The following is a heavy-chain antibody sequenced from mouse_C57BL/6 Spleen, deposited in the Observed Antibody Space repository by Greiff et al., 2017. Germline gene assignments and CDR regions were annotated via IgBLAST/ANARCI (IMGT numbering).Heavy chain of an antibody. J-gene: IGHJ1*03. Sequence: EVKLMESGGGLVKPGGSLKLSCAASGFTFSDYGMHWVRQAPEKGLEWVAYISSGSSTIYYADTVTGRFTISRDNAKNTLFLQMTSLRSEDTAMYYCARGGYDYWYFDVWGTGATVTVSS. V-gene: IGHV5-17*01. D-gene: IGHD2-3*01. CDR3: ARGGYDYWYFDV. CDR1: GFTFSDYG. CDR2: ISSGSSTI.